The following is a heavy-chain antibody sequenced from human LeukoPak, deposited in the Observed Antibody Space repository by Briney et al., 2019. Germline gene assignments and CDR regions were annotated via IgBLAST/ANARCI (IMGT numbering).Heavy chain of an antibody. J-gene: IGHJ5*02. Sequence: ASVKVSCKASVYTFTAFHIHWVRPPACQGREWMGWINPDGGRTIFGQRFQGRVSMTRPESISTAYMERGRWSCEDTAVYYCARSHDYTNYVSTWGQGTLVTVSS. CDR3: ARSHDYTNYVST. CDR1: VYTFTAFH. V-gene: IGHV1-2*02. D-gene: IGHD4-11*01. CDR2: INPDGGRT.